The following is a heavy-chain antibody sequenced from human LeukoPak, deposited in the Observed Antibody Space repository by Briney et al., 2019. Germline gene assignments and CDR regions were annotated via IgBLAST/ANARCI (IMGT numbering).Heavy chain of an antibody. CDR2: INPSGGST. J-gene: IGHJ4*02. CDR3: ARVLVDTAMAYDY. CDR1: GYTFNSNY. V-gene: IGHV1-46*02. Sequence: ASVKVSCKASGYTFNSNYMHWVRQAPGQGLEWMGVINPSGGSTAYAQKFQGRVTMTRDTSTSTVYMELSSLRSEDTAVYYCARVLVDTAMAYDYWGQGTLVTVSS. D-gene: IGHD5-18*01.